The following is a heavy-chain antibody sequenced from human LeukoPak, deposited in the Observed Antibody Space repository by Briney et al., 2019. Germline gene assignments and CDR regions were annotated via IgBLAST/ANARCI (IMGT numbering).Heavy chain of an antibody. Sequence: GGSLRPSCAASAFTFSSYSMNWVHQAPGKGLEWVSSISSSSSYIYYADSVKGRFTLSRDNYKNTLYLEMNSLSVEDTAVYYCARDSRDGYNYIDHWGQGTLVTVSS. CDR1: AFTFSSYS. CDR3: ARDSRDGYNYIDH. J-gene: IGHJ4*02. D-gene: IGHD5-24*01. CDR2: ISSSSSYI. V-gene: IGHV3-21*01.